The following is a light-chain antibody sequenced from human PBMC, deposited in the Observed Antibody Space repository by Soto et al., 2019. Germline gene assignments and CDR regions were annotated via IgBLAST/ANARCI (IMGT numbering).Light chain of an antibody. CDR2: GAS. CDR3: QQYGSSPWT. Sequence: EIVLTQSPGTLSLSPGERATLSCRASQSVSSSYLAWYQQKPGQPPRLLIYGASSRATGIPDRFSGSGSGTEFTLTISRLEPEDFAVYYCQQYGSSPWTFGQGTKVDIK. V-gene: IGKV3-20*01. CDR1: QSVSSSY. J-gene: IGKJ1*01.